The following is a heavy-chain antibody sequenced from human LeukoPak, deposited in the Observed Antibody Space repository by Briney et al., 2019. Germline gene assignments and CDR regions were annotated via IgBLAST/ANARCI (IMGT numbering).Heavy chain of an antibody. CDR1: GGTFSSYA. Sequence: SVKVSCKASGGTFSSYAIGWVRQAPGQGLEWMGGIIPIFGTANYAQKFQGRVTITTDESTSTAYMELSSLRSEDTAVYYCARGRYYYDSSGYYYDNWFDPWGQGTLVTVSS. J-gene: IGHJ5*02. CDR2: IIPIFGTA. V-gene: IGHV1-69*05. D-gene: IGHD3-22*01. CDR3: ARGRYYYDSSGYYYDNWFDP.